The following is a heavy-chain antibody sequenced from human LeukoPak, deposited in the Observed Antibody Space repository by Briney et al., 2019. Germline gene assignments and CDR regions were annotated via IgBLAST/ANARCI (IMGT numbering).Heavy chain of an antibody. CDR3: AKGIYGSGSHYLDY. Sequence: GGSLRLSCAASGFTFSGYAMSWVRQAPGKGLEWVSGISGSGGSTYYADSVKGRFTISRENSKNTLYLQMNSLRAEDTAVYYCAKGIYGSGSHYLDYWGQGTLVTVSS. CDR2: ISGSGGST. V-gene: IGHV3-23*01. J-gene: IGHJ4*02. CDR1: GFTFSGYA. D-gene: IGHD3-10*01.